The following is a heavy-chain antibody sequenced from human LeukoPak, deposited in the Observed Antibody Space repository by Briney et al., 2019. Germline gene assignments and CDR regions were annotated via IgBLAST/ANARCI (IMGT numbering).Heavy chain of an antibody. V-gene: IGHV4-59*01. CDR3: ARGARTWHNWFDP. Sequence: SPSEALSLTCTVSGGSISSYYWSWIRQPPGKGLEWLGYIYYSGSTNYNPSLKSRVTISVDTSKNQFSLKLSSVTAADTAVYYCARGARTWHNWFDPWGQGTLVTVSS. J-gene: IGHJ5*02. CDR1: GGSISSYY. CDR2: IYYSGST. D-gene: IGHD1-7*01.